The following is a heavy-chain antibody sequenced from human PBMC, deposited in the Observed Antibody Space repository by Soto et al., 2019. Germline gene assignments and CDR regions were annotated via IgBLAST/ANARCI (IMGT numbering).Heavy chain of an antibody. J-gene: IGHJ6*03. CDR2: ISSSSSVI. D-gene: IGHD7-27*01. Sequence: VESGGGLVQPGGSLRLSCATSGFILSDCAMNWVRHAPGKGLEWVSYISSSSSVIDYADSVKGRFTVSRDNARNSLYLQMNSQRAEDTAVYYCARDLSWGSNWYYYMDVWGKGTTVTVSS. V-gene: IGHV3-48*01. CDR1: GFILSDCA. CDR3: ARDLSWGSNWYYYMDV.